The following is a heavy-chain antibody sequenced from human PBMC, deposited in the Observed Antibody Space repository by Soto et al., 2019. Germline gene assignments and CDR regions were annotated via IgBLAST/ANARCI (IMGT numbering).Heavy chain of an antibody. V-gene: IGHV3-7*01. CDR3: VGDGYRGYDWAFDI. J-gene: IGHJ3*02. CDR2: VREDEREK. Sequence: EVHLVESGGGLVQPGGSLRLSCAASGFTFSSYWMSWVRQAPGKGPEWVANVREDEREKYYVDSVRGRFTISRDNTKNSLYLEPDSLRVEDTAVCYCVGDGYRGYDWAFDILGRGTTVTVSS. CDR1: GFTFSSYW. D-gene: IGHD5-12*01.